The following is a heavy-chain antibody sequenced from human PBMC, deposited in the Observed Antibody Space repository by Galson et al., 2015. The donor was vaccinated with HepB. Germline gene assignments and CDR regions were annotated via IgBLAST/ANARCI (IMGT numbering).Heavy chain of an antibody. D-gene: IGHD3-10*01. CDR3: ARDSKGGDYMGV. J-gene: IGHJ6*03. CDR1: GFIFSNYY. Sequence: SLRLSCAASGFIFSNYYMSWIRQAPGKGLGWVAFISSSGTTMYYADSVKGRFTISRDNANNSLYLQMNSLRAEDTAVYYCARDSKGGDYMGVWGKGTTVT. V-gene: IGHV3-11*01. CDR2: ISSSGTTM.